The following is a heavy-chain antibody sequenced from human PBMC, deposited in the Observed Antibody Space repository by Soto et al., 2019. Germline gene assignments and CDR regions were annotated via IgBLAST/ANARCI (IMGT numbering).Heavy chain of an antibody. CDR3: ARRPRWYFDY. D-gene: IGHD3-16*01. Sequence: GSLRLSCAASVFTVSSNYMSWVRQAPGKGLEWVSVIYSGGSTYYADSVKGRFTISRDNSKNTLYLQMNSLRAEDTAVYYCARRPRWYFDYWGQGTLVTVSS. V-gene: IGHV3-53*01. J-gene: IGHJ4*02. CDR1: VFTVSSNY. CDR2: IYSGGST.